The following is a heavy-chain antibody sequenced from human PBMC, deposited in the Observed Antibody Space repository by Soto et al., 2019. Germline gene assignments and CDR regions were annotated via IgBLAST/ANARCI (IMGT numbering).Heavy chain of an antibody. CDR2: ISDIGGST. V-gene: IGHV3-23*01. CDR1: GFTFSSSA. Sequence: QPGGSLRLSCAASGFTFSSSAMSWVRQAPGKGLEWVSVISDIGGSTHYTDSVKGRFTISRDNSKNTLYLQMNSLRAEDTAIYYCLKDGDYSSSWYDFDYCGLGTLVTVSS. CDR3: LKDGDYSSSWYDFDY. D-gene: IGHD6-13*01. J-gene: IGHJ4*02.